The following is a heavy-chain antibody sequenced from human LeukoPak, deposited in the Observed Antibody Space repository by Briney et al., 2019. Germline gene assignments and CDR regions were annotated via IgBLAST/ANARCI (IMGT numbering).Heavy chain of an antibody. CDR1: GFTFSSYG. D-gene: IGHD4-11*01. V-gene: IGHV3-48*03. CDR2: ISSSGTTI. J-gene: IGHJ4*02. CDR3: ARDYSNCLDY. Sequence: GGSLRLSCAASGFTFSSYGMNWVRQAPGKGLEWVSYISSSGTTIYYADSVKGRFTISRDNAMNSLYLQMNSLRAEDTAVYYCARDYSNCLDYWGQGTLVTVSS.